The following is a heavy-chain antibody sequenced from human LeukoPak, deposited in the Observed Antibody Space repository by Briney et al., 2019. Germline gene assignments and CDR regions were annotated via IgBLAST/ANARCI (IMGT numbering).Heavy chain of an antibody. CDR3: ARDDKVATINFDY. Sequence: GGSLRLSCAASGFTFSSYSMNWVRQAPGKGLEWVSYISSSSSTIYYADSLKGRFTISRDNAKNSLYLQMNSLRAEDTAVYYCARDDKVATINFDYWGQGTLVTVSS. J-gene: IGHJ4*02. CDR2: ISSSSSTI. D-gene: IGHD5-12*01. CDR1: GFTFSSYS. V-gene: IGHV3-48*01.